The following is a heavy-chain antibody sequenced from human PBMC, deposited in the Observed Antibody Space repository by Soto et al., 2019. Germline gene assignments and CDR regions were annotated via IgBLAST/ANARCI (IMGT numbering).Heavy chain of an antibody. CDR2: ISGSGGST. D-gene: IGHD2-2*01. CDR1: GFTFSSYA. CDR3: AQEILTNCSSTRFYRYYFDY. J-gene: IGHJ4*02. Sequence: GGSLRLSCAASGFTFSSYAMSWVRQASGKGLEWVSAISGSGGSTYYADSVKGRFTISRDNSKNTLYLQMNSLRAEDTAVYYCAQEILTNCSSTRFYRYYFDYWGQGPLVTVS. V-gene: IGHV3-23*01.